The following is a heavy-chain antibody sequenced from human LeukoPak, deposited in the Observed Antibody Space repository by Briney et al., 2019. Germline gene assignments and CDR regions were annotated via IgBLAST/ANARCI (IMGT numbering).Heavy chain of an antibody. CDR2: ISYDGSNK. V-gene: IGHV3-30*18. D-gene: IGHD5-18*01. Sequence: PGVSLSLSCAASGFTFSSYGMHWHPQAPGKGLEGVTVISYDGSNKYYADSVKGRFTISRDNSKNTLYLQRNSLRAEDTAVYYCAKGTTAMVFFDCWGQGTLVTVSS. J-gene: IGHJ4*02. CDR1: GFTFSSYG. CDR3: AKGTTAMVFFDC.